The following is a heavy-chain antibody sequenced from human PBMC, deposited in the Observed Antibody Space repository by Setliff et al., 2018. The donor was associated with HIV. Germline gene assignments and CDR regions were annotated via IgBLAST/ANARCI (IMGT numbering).Heavy chain of an antibody. V-gene: IGHV3-74*01. CDR2: INSDGTTT. D-gene: IGHD1-26*01. Sequence: GSLRLSCVASGFTFRTYWMHWVRQGPGKGLVWVSRINSDGTTTNHADSVKGRFTISRDNAKNTVYLQMSSLRAEDTAVYYCAKLVVGFSGTSAYMDVWGKGTTVTVSS. CDR3: AKLVVGFSGTSAYMDV. J-gene: IGHJ6*03. CDR1: GFTFRTYW.